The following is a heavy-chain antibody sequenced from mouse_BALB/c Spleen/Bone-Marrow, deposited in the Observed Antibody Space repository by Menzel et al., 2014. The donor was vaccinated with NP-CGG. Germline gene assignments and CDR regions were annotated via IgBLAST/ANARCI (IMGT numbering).Heavy chain of an antibody. Sequence: VQLQQSGAELVRPGSSVKISCKASGYAFSSYWMNWVQQRPGQGLEWIGQIYPGDGDINYNGKFKGKATLTAYKSSGTAYMQFSSLTSEDSAVYFCARGDFDFEAWFTYWGQGTLVTVSA. CDR1: GYAFSSYW. CDR2: IYPGDGDI. CDR3: ARGDFDFEAWFTY. D-gene: IGHD2-4*01. J-gene: IGHJ3*01. V-gene: IGHV1-80*01.